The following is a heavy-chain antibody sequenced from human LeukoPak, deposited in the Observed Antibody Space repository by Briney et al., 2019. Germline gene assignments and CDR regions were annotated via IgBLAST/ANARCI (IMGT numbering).Heavy chain of an antibody. CDR1: GFTLTSYS. D-gene: IGHD5-12*01. CDR3: ARDLSGLTRGVIRPGYRYMDV. Sequence: GGSLRLSCAASGFTLTSYSGNWVRQAPGKGLEWVSYISTSGTYRYYADSINGRFTVSRDDAENSVSLQMSSLWDEDTATYYCARDLSGLTRGVIRPGYRYMDVWGRGTTVVVSS. V-gene: IGHV3-21*04. CDR2: ISTSGTYR. J-gene: IGHJ6*03.